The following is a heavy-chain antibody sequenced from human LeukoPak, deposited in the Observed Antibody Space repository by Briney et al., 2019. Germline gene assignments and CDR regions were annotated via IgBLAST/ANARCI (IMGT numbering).Heavy chain of an antibody. CDR2: INSDGSTT. D-gene: IGHD5-18*01. V-gene: IGHV3-74*01. Sequence: TGGSLRLSCVASGFTFSSYWMHWVRHAPGKGLVWVSRINSDGSTTSYADSVKGRFTISRDNAKNTLYLQMNSLRAEDTAVYYCARDPVHLGGYSYDYTPYNWFDPWGQGTLVTVSS. CDR3: ARDPVHLGGYSYDYTPYNWFDP. J-gene: IGHJ5*02. CDR1: GFTFSSYW.